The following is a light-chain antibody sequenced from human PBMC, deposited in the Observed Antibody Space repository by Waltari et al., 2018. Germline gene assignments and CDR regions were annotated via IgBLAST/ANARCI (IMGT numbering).Light chain of an antibody. CDR2: EVY. CDR1: SSDVGSYNL. V-gene: IGLV2-23*02. CDR3: CSYAGPATFVV. J-gene: IGLJ2*01. Sequence: QSALTQPASVSGSPGQSITISCTGLSSDVGSYNLFSWYQQFPGRAPQLIIYEVYRRPSGISDCFSGSKSGNTASLTISGLRAEDEADYYCCSYAGPATFVVFGGGTKLTVL.